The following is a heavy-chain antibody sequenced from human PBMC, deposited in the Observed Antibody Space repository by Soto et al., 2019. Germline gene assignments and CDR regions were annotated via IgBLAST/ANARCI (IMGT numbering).Heavy chain of an antibody. Sequence: LKSSCQGSGYTVDSYWMGWVRQMPGKYLEWMGIIYPGDSDTRYSPSFQGQVTISADKSLRTAYLQWTSLKASDTALYYCARNRSFTLGFYYDGMDGWGQGTTVTVSS. CDR2: IYPGDSDT. V-gene: IGHV5-51*01. J-gene: IGHJ6*02. CDR3: ARNRSFTLGFYYDGMDG. CDR1: GYTVDSYW. D-gene: IGHD3-16*02.